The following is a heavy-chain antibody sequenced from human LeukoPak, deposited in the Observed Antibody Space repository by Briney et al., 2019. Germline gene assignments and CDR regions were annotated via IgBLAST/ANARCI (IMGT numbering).Heavy chain of an antibody. CDR1: GFTVSSNY. J-gene: IGHJ4*02. Sequence: GGSLRLSCAASGFTVSSNYMSWVRQAPGKGLEWVSVIYSGGSTYYADSVKGRFAISRDNSKNTLYLQMNSLRAEDTAVYYCARVGTSGHIRNWGQGTLVTVSS. V-gene: IGHV3-53*01. CDR2: IYSGGST. CDR3: ARVGTSGHIRN. D-gene: IGHD2-8*01.